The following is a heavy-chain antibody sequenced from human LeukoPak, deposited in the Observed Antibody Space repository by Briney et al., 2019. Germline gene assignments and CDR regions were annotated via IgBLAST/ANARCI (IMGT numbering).Heavy chain of an antibody. CDR2: INPSGGST. CDR3: ARGAVVVTAQGAFDI. CDR1: GYTFTSYY. V-gene: IGHV1-46*01. Sequence: ASVKVSCKASGYTFTSYYMHWVRQAPGQGLEWMGIINPSGGSTSYAQKFQGRVTMTRDTSTSTVYMELSSLRSEDTAVYYCARGAVVVTAQGAFDIWGQGTMVTVSS. J-gene: IGHJ3*02. D-gene: IGHD2-21*02.